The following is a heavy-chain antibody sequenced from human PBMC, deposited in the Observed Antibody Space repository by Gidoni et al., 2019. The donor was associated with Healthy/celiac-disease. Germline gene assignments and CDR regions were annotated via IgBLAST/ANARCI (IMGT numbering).Heavy chain of an antibody. CDR1: GGSIRRGGYY. CDR3: AGAADYYDSSGLGVDY. J-gene: IGHJ4*02. D-gene: IGHD3-22*01. Sequence: QVQLQESRPGLVKPSQPLSLTCPVSGGSIRRGGYYWSWSRQHPGKGLEWIGYIYYSGSTYYNPSLKSRVTISVDTSKNQFSLKLSSVTAADTAVYYCAGAADYYDSSGLGVDYWGQGTLVTVSS. V-gene: IGHV4-31*03. CDR2: IYYSGST.